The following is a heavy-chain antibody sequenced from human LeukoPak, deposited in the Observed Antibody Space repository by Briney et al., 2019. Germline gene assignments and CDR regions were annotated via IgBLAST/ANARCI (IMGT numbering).Heavy chain of an antibody. CDR1: GDSITSGYY. CDR2: IFHSGST. Sequence: PSETLSLTCVVSGDSITSGYYWAWIRQPPGKGPEWIGSIFHSGSTYRNPSLRSRVTISLNTSKTQIPLILSSMTAADTAVYYCARSSSVDTALVGVHWFDPWGQGTLVTVSS. CDR3: ARSSSVDTALVGVHWFDP. J-gene: IGHJ5*02. D-gene: IGHD5-18*01. V-gene: IGHV4-38-2*01.